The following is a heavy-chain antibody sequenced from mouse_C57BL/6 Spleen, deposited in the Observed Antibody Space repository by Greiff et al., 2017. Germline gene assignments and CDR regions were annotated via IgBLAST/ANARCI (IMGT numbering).Heavy chain of an antibody. J-gene: IGHJ2*01. CDR3: ARDSSGRYYFDY. V-gene: IGHV1-69*01. Sequence: QVQLQQPGAELVMPGASVKLSCKASGYTFTSYWMHWVKQRPGQGLEWIGEIDPSDSYTNYNQKFKGKSTVTVDKSSSTAYMQLSSLTSEDSAVYYCARDSSGRYYFDYWGQGTTLTVSS. CDR2: IDPSDSYT. CDR1: GYTFTSYW. D-gene: IGHD3-2*02.